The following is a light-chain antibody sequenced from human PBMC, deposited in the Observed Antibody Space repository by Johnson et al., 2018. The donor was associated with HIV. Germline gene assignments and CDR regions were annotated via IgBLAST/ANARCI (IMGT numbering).Light chain of an antibody. CDR3: GTWDSSLSAEV. CDR1: SSNIGNNY. Sequence: QSVLTQPPSMSAAPGQRVTISCSGSSSNIGNNYVSWYRQLPGTAPKLLIYENNKRPSGIPDRFSGSKSATSATLGITGLQTGDEADYYCGTWDSSLSAEVFGTGTKVTVL. V-gene: IGLV1-51*02. CDR2: ENN. J-gene: IGLJ1*01.